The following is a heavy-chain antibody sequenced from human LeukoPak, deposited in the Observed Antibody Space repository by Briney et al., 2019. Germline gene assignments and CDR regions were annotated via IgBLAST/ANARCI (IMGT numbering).Heavy chain of an antibody. V-gene: IGHV1-58*02. CDR3: AFSTNYYDSTGYFLRYFDL. Sequence: ASVKVSCKASGFTLTSSAMQWVRQARGQRLEWIGWIVVGSGNTNYAQKFQERVTITRDMSTSTAYMELSSLRSEDTALYYCAFSTNYYDSTGYFLRYFDLWGRGTLVTVSS. CDR2: IVVGSGNT. D-gene: IGHD3-22*01. J-gene: IGHJ2*01. CDR1: GFTLTSSA.